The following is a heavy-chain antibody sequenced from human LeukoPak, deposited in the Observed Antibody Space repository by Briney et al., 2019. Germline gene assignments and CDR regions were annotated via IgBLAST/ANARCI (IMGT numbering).Heavy chain of an antibody. D-gene: IGHD6-19*01. Sequence: PVGSLRLSCAASGFSFGTYGMSWVRQVPGKGLEWVSGINWNGASTVYADSVKGRFTISSDNAKNSLYLQMNSLRAEDTALYYCARGPSGWYNFADWGQGTLVTVSS. J-gene: IGHJ4*02. CDR1: GFSFGTYG. CDR2: INWNGAST. V-gene: IGHV3-20*04. CDR3: ARGPSGWYNFAD.